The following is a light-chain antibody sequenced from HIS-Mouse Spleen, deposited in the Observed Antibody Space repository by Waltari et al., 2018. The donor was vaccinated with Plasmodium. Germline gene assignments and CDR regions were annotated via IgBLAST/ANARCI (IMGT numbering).Light chain of an antibody. Sequence: SYVLTQPPSVSVAPGQPARLTCGGHNIGSKSVPWYQPKPGQAPVLVVSDDSDRPSGVPERFSGANSGNTATLTISRVEAWDEADYYCQVWDSSSDHPVFGGGTKLTVL. CDR3: QVWDSSSDHPV. CDR1: NIGSKS. J-gene: IGLJ2*01. CDR2: DDS. V-gene: IGLV3-21*02.